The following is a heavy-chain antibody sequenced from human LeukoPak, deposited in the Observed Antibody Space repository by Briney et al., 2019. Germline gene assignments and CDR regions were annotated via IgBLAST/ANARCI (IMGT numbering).Heavy chain of an antibody. D-gene: IGHD7-27*01. CDR3: AKGRLGDYGDY. CDR2: ISTSGGST. J-gene: IGHJ4*02. V-gene: IGHV3-23*01. Sequence: GGSLRLSCAASGFTFSSYAMSWVRQAPGKGLEWVSAISTSGGSTYYADSVKGRFTISRDNSKNTLYLQMNSLRAEDTALYYCAKGRLGDYGDYWGQGTLVTVSS. CDR1: GFTFSSYA.